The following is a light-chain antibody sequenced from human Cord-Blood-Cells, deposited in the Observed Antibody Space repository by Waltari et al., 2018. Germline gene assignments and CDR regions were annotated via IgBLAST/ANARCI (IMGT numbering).Light chain of an antibody. V-gene: IGLV1-40*01. J-gene: IGLJ3*02. CDR3: QSYDSSLSGSWV. Sequence: QSVLTQPPSVSGAPGQRVTISCTGSSSNIGAGYDVHWYQQLPGTAPKLLIYGNSNRPSGVPDRCSGSKSGTSASRAITGLQAEDEADYYCQSYDSSLSGSWVFGGGTKLTVL. CDR2: GNS. CDR1: SSNIGAGYD.